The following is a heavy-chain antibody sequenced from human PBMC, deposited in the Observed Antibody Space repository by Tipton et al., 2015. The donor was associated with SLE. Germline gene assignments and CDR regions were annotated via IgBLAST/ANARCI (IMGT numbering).Heavy chain of an antibody. CDR2: IYHSGST. J-gene: IGHJ4*02. Sequence: LRLSCAVSGGSISSGGYSWSWIRQPPGKGLEWIGYIYHSGSTYYNPSLKSRVTISVDTSKNQFSLKLSSVTAADTAVYYCARGGVDYGGAYFDYWGQGTLVTVSS. CDR3: ARGGVDYGGAYFDY. V-gene: IGHV4-30-2*01. D-gene: IGHD4-23*01. CDR1: GGSISSGGYS.